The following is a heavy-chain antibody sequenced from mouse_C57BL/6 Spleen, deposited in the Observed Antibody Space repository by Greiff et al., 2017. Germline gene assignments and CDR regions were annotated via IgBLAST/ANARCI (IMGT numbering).Heavy chain of an antibody. Sequence: EVQRVESGGDLVKPGGSLKLSCAASGFTFSSYGMSWVRQTPDKRLEWVATISSGGSYTYYPDSVKGRFTISRDNAKNTLYLQMSSLKSEDTAMYYCARQNDYDEGFDYWGQGTTLTVSS. CDR2: ISSGGSYT. J-gene: IGHJ2*01. V-gene: IGHV5-6*01. D-gene: IGHD2-4*01. CDR3: ARQNDYDEGFDY. CDR1: GFTFSSYG.